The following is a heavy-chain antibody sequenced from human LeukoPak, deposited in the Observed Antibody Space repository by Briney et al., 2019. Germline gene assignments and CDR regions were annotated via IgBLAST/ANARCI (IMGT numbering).Heavy chain of an antibody. CDR2: INPNSGGT. Sequence: ASVKVSCKASGYTFTGHYMHWVRQAPGQGLEWMGWINPNSGGTNYAQKFQGRVTMTRDTSISTAYMELSRLRSDDTAVYYCARVVWPYSSNWYGYYWGQGTLVTVSS. CDR3: ARVVWPYSSNWYGYY. J-gene: IGHJ4*02. CDR1: GYTFTGHY. V-gene: IGHV1-2*02. D-gene: IGHD6-13*01.